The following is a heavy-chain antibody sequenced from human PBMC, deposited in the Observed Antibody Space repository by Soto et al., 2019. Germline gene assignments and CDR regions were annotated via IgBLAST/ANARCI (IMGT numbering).Heavy chain of an antibody. CDR3: VRGGIAGHWFDP. D-gene: IGHD2-15*01. CDR1: RAFINSGGFY. Sequence: SETLSLTCSVSRAFINSGGFYYSWIRQPPGKGLEWLGYIFHSGSTLYNPSLRGRLTLSADTSRNQLSLYLTSVTAADTAVYYCVRGGIAGHWFDPWGQGTPVTVSS. J-gene: IGHJ5*02. CDR2: IFHSGST. V-gene: IGHV4-31*03.